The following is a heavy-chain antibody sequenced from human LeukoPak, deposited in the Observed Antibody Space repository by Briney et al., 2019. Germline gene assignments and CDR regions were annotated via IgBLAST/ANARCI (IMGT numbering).Heavy chain of an antibody. Sequence: GASVKVSCKASGFTFTSSAMQWVRQARGQRLEWIGWIVVGSGNTNYAQKFQERVTITRDMSTSTAYMELSSLRSEDTAVYYCAAVWNYYGSGSSYYFDYWGQGTLVTVSS. V-gene: IGHV1-58*02. CDR3: AAVWNYYGSGSSYYFDY. CDR1: GFTFTSSA. CDR2: IVVGSGNT. D-gene: IGHD3-10*01. J-gene: IGHJ4*02.